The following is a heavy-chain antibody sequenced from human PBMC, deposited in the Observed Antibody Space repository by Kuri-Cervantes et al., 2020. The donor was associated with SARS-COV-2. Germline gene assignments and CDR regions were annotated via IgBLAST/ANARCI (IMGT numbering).Heavy chain of an antibody. V-gene: IGHV4-34*01. CDR1: GGSFSDNH. J-gene: IGHJ6*03. Sequence: ESLKISCAVYGGSFSDNHWTWVRQPPGKGREWIGEINYSGTTNYNPSLKSRVTMSVDTSKNQFSLNLTPVTAADTAVYYCARLRRHNNACFVTGDYMDVWGKGTTVTVSS. CDR2: INYSGTT. CDR3: ARLRRHNNACFVTGDYMDV. D-gene: IGHD1-14*01.